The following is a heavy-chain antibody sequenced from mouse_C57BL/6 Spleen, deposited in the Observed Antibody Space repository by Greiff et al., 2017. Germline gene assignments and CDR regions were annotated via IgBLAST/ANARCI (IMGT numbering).Heavy chain of an antibody. CDR2: IYPGDGDT. J-gene: IGHJ2*01. CDR1: GYAFSSSW. V-gene: IGHV1-82*01. Sequence: QVQLKQSGPELVKPGASVKISCKASGYAFSSSWMNWVKQRPGKGLEWIGRIYPGDGDTNYNGKFKGKATLTADKSSSTAYMQLSSLTSEDSAVYFCARYYYGRPFDYWGQGTTLTVSS. D-gene: IGHD1-1*01. CDR3: ARYYYGRPFDY.